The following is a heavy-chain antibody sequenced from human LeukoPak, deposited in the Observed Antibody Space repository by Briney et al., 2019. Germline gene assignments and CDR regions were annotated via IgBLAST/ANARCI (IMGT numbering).Heavy chain of an antibody. CDR2: IYYSGST. D-gene: IGHD5-24*01. Sequence: SETLSLTCTVSGGSISSYYWSWIRQPPGKGLEWIGSIYYSGSTNYNPSLKSRVTMSVDTSKNHFSLKLSSVTAADTAVYYCARHHVYQGDGYTYVDYWGQGALVTVSS. J-gene: IGHJ4*02. V-gene: IGHV4-59*08. CDR1: GGSISSYY. CDR3: ARHHVYQGDGYTYVDY.